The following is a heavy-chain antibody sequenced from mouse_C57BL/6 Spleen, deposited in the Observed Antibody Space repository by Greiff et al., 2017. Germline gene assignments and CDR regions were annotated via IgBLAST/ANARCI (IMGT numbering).Heavy chain of an antibody. D-gene: IGHD4-1*01. J-gene: IGHJ2*01. Sequence: EVKVEESGRGLVQPGGSMKLSCVASGFTFSNYRMNWVRQSPEKGLEWVAQIRLKSDSYATHYAESVKGRFTISRDYSKSSVNLLMNNLRAEEAGNYYCTASWDRGYWGQGTTLTVSS. CDR2: IRLKSDSYAT. CDR1: GFTFSNYR. CDR3: TASWDRGY. V-gene: IGHV6-3*01.